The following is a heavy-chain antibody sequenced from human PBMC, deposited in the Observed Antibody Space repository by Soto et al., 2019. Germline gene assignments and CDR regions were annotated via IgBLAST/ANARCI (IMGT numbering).Heavy chain of an antibody. CDR3: AREGSYSSGWSRTWFDP. D-gene: IGHD6-19*01. V-gene: IGHV1-69*13. CDR1: GGTFSSYA. Sequence: SVKVSCKASGGTFSSYAISWVRQAPGQGLEWMGGIIPIFGTANYAQKFQGRVTITADESTSTAYMELSSLRSEDTAVYYCAREGSYSSGWSRTWFDPWGQGTLVTVSS. J-gene: IGHJ5*02. CDR2: IIPIFGTA.